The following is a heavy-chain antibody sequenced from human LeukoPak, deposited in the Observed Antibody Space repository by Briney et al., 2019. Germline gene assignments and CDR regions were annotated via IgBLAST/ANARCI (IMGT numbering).Heavy chain of an antibody. D-gene: IGHD3-22*01. CDR3: ARDHGFTMKLPDY. Sequence: GRSLRLSCAASGFTFSSYAMPWVRQAPGKGLEWVAVISYDGSNKYYADSVKGRFTISRDNSKNTPYLQMNSLRAEDTAVYYCARDHGFTMKLPDYWGQGTLVTVSS. J-gene: IGHJ4*02. V-gene: IGHV3-30*04. CDR2: ISYDGSNK. CDR1: GFTFSSYA.